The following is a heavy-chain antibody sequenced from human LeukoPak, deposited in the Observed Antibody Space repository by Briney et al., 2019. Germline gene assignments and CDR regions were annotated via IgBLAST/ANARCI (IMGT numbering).Heavy chain of an antibody. CDR1: GFTFSSYE. Sequence: GGSLRLSCAASGFTFSSYEMNCVRQAPGKGLEWLSYISGTGNTIYYADSVKGRFTISRDNARHSLYLQMNSLRDEDTALYYCARGTPDSSNHVVWFDPWGQGTLVTVSS. V-gene: IGHV3-48*03. CDR2: ISGTGNTI. D-gene: IGHD4-11*01. CDR3: ARGTPDSSNHVVWFDP. J-gene: IGHJ5*02.